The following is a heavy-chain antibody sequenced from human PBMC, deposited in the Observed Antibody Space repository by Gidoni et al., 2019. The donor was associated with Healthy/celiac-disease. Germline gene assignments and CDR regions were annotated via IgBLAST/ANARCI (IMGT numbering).Heavy chain of an antibody. D-gene: IGHD2-15*01. CDR2: ISGSGGST. Sequence: EVQLLESGGGLVPPGGSLRLSCAASGFPFSSYAMSWVRQAPGKGLEWVSAISGSGGSTYYADSVKGQFTISRDNSKNTLYLQMNSLRAEDTAVYYCAKDLPLVGPRTPSYFDYWGQGTLVTVSS. CDR3: AKDLPLVGPRTPSYFDY. J-gene: IGHJ4*02. V-gene: IGHV3-23*01. CDR1: GFPFSSYA.